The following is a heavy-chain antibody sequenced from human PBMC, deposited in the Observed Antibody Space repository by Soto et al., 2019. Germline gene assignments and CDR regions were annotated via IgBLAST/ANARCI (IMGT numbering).Heavy chain of an antibody. CDR1: GGSISSGGYS. CDR3: ARRYGSCFDY. J-gene: IGHJ4*02. V-gene: IGHV4-30-2*01. CDR2: IYHSGST. D-gene: IGHD5-18*01. Sequence: SETLSLTCAVSGGSISSGGYSWSWIRQPPGKGLEWIGYIYHSGSTYYNPSLKSRVTISVDRSKNQFSLKLSSVTAADTAVYYSARRYGSCFDYWGQGTLVTVSS.